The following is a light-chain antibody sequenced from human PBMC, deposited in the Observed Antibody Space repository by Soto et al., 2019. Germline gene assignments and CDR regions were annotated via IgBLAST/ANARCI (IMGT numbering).Light chain of an antibody. CDR3: RSYTSSSTLV. V-gene: IGLV2-14*01. CDR1: SSDVGGYNY. CDR2: EVS. J-gene: IGLJ2*01. Sequence: QSALTQPASVSGSPGQSITISCTGTSSDVGGYNYVSWYQQHPGKAPKLMIYEVSNRPSGVSNRFSGSKSGTTASLTISVLQAEDEADYYCRSYTSSSTLVFGGGTKLTVL.